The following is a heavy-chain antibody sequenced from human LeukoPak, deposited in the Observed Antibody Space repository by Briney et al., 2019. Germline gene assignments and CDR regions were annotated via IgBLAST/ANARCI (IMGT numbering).Heavy chain of an antibody. V-gene: IGHV4-59*01. CDR2: IYYSGST. J-gene: IGHJ6*03. CDR3: ARVNWNYVEYYMDV. D-gene: IGHD1-7*01. CDR1: GGSISSYY. Sequence: SETLSLTCTVSGGSISSYYWSWIRQPPGKGLEWIGYIYYSGSTNYNPSLKSRVTISVDTSKNQFSLKLSSVTAADTAAYYCARVNWNYVEYYMDVWGKGTTVTVSS.